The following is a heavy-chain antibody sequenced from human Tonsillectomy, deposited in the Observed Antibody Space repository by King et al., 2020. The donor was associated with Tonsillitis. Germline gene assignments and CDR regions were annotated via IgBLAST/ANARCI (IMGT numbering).Heavy chain of an antibody. CDR2: INHSGST. CDR3: AREDSYFDY. V-gene: IGHV4-34*01. J-gene: IGHJ4*02. Sequence: VQLQQWGAGLLKPSETLSLTCAVYGGSFSGYYWSWIRQPPGKGLEWIGEINHSGSTNYNPSLKSRVTISVDTTKNQFSLKLSSVTAADTAVYYCAREDSYFDYWGQGTLVPVSS. CDR1: GGSFSGYY. D-gene: IGHD2-15*01.